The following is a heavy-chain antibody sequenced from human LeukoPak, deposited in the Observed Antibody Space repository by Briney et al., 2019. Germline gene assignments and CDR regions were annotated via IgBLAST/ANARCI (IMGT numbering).Heavy chain of an antibody. J-gene: IGHJ4*02. CDR3: ATDLRYYDSSGYYYYY. CDR2: FDPEDGET. CDR1: GYTLTELS. Sequence: GASVKVSCKVSGYTLTELSMHWVRQAPGKGLEWMGGFDPEDGETIYAQKFQGRVTMTEDTSTDTAYMELSSLRSEDTAVYYCATDLRYYDSSGYYYYYWGQGTLVTVSS. V-gene: IGHV1-24*01. D-gene: IGHD3-22*01.